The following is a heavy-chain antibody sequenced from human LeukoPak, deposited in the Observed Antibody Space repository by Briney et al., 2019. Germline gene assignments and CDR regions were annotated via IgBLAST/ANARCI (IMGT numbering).Heavy chain of an antibody. J-gene: IGHJ4*02. CDR1: GYTFTSYY. CDR3: ARDTNAYSYDISGYYPLDY. V-gene: IGHV1-46*01. D-gene: IGHD3-22*01. Sequence: ASGKVSCKASGYTFTSYYLHWVRQAPGQGLGRMGIITPCGGSTRYAQKFHGRVTMTRDTSTSTVYMELSSLRSEDTALYYCARDTNAYSYDISGYYPLDYWGQGTLVTVSS. CDR2: ITPCGGST.